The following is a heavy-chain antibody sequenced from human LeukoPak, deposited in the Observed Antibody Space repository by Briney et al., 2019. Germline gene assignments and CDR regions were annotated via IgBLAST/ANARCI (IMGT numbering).Heavy chain of an antibody. CDR3: TTVDSSGWETFDY. Sequence: GGSLRLSCAASGFTFSSYAMSWVRQAPGKGLEWVSAISGSGGSTYYADSVKGRFTISRDNSKNTLYLQMNSLKTEDTAVYYCTTVDSSGWETFDYWGQGTLVTVSS. V-gene: IGHV3-23*01. J-gene: IGHJ4*02. CDR1: GFTFSSYA. D-gene: IGHD6-19*01. CDR2: ISGSGGST.